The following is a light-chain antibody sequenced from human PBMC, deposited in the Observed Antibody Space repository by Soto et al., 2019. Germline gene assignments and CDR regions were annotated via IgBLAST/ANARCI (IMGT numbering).Light chain of an antibody. CDR2: DAS. J-gene: IGKJ4*01. CDR3: QQYGRSPLT. V-gene: IGKV3-20*01. Sequence: EIVLTQSPDTLSLSPGERATLSCRASQSVRNNYLAWYQQKPGQAPRFLIYDASSRATGIPDRFSGSGSGTDFTLTISRLEHEDFAVYYCQQYGRSPLTFGGGTKVEIK. CDR1: QSVRNNY.